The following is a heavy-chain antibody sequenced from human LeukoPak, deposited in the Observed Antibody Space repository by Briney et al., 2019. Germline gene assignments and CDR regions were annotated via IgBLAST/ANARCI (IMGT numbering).Heavy chain of an antibody. CDR3: ARVFDCSSTSCYYFDY. Sequence: SETLSLTCAVSGGSISSSNWGSWVRQPPGQGLAWIGEIYHSGSTNYNPSLKSRVTISVDKSKNQFSLKLSSVTAADTAVYYCARVFDCSSTSCYYFDYWGQGTLVTVSS. CDR2: IYHSGST. D-gene: IGHD2-2*01. J-gene: IGHJ4*02. V-gene: IGHV4-4*02. CDR1: GGSISSSNW.